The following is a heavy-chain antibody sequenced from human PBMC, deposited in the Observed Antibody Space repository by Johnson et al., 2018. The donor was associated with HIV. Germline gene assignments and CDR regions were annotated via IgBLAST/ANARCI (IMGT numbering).Heavy chain of an antibody. V-gene: IGHV3-30*18. CDR3: AKERSWAFDI. D-gene: IGHD7-27*01. Sequence: QVQLVESGGGVVQPGRSLRVSCAASGFSFGSYGMHWVRQAPGKGLEWVAIISYGGTYKYYADSVKGRFTISRENSKNTLYQQMNSLRAEDTAVYYCAKERSWAFDIWGQGTMVTVS. CDR1: GFSFGSYG. CDR2: ISYGGTYK. J-gene: IGHJ3*02.